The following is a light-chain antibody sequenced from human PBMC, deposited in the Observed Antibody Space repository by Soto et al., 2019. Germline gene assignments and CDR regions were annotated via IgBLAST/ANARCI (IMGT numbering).Light chain of an antibody. Sequence: QSVLTQPPSVSGAPGQSVTISCTGTSSNIGAGYDIHWYQQPPGTAPKLVIYNNHNRPSGVPDRFSGSKSGTSGSLAITGLQAEDEDDYFCQSYDSSALSLIFGPGTKVTVL. CDR2: NNH. CDR1: SSNIGAGYD. J-gene: IGLJ1*01. V-gene: IGLV1-40*01. CDR3: QSYDSSALSLI.